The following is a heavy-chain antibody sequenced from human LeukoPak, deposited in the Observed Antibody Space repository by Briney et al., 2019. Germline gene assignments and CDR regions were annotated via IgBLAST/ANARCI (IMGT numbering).Heavy chain of an antibody. J-gene: IGHJ4*02. CDR1: GGSISSFY. CDR3: ARAPRTSNPFDY. Sequence: SETLSLTCTVSGGSISSFYWNWIRQPPGKGLEWIGYVYYSGSTNYNPSLKSRVTISVDTSKNQFSLKLSSVTAADTAVYYCARAPRTSNPFDYWGQGTLVTSPS. D-gene: IGHD1-14*01. V-gene: IGHV4-59*01. CDR2: VYYSGST.